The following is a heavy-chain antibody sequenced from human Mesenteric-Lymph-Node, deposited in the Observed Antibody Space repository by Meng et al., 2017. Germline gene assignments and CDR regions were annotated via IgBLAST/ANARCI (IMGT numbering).Heavy chain of an antibody. Sequence: GGSLRLSCAASGFAVSNKWMGWVRQSPGKGLEWVSIISIIDTRYYVDSVRGRFTISRDISKNTLSLQMDSLRAEDTALYFCATSSRAWGPDAFDIWGQGTMVTVSS. V-gene: IGHV3-53*01. CDR2: ISIIDTR. CDR1: GFAVSNKW. CDR3: ATSSRAWGPDAFDI. J-gene: IGHJ3*02. D-gene: IGHD7-27*01.